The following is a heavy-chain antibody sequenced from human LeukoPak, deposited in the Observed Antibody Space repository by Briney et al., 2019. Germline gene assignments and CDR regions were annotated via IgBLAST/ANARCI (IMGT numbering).Heavy chain of an antibody. CDR2: ISYDGSNK. D-gene: IGHD4-17*01. J-gene: IGHJ6*02. Sequence: GGSLSLSCAASGFTFSSYGMHWVRQAPGKGLDWVAVISYDGSNKYYADSVKGRFTISRDNSKNTLYLQMNSLRAEDTAVYYCARDPTVTTVTRGYYYYGMDVWGQGTTVTVSS. V-gene: IGHV3-30*03. CDR1: GFTFSSYG. CDR3: ARDPTVTTVTRGYYYYGMDV.